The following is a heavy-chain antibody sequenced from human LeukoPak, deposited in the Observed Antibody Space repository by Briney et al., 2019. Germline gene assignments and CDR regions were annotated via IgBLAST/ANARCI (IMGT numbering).Heavy chain of an antibody. D-gene: IGHD6-19*01. CDR1: GFTLSSYS. CDR3: ARVGSNQWLDY. J-gene: IGHJ4*02. V-gene: IGHV3-48*01. Sequence: PGGSLRLSCAASGFTLSSYSMNWVRQAPGKGLEWVSYISGGSSTIYNADSVKGRFTISRDNAKNLLYLLMDTLRAEDTTVYYCARVGSNQWLDYWGQGTPVTVSS. CDR2: ISGGSSTI.